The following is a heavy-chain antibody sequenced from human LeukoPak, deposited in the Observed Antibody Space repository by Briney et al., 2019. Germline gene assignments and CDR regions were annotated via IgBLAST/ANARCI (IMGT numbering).Heavy chain of an antibody. CDR1: GYTFTGYF. V-gene: IGHV1-18*04. Sequence: EASVKVSCKASGYTFTGYFMHWVRQAPGQGLQWLGWISASNGNTNYAQKFRDRVTMSTDTSTGTAYLDVRSLTSDDTAVYYCARDHSNWNYAPDFWGQGTLVIVSS. D-gene: IGHD1-7*01. CDR3: ARDHSNWNYAPDF. CDR2: ISASNGNT. J-gene: IGHJ4*02.